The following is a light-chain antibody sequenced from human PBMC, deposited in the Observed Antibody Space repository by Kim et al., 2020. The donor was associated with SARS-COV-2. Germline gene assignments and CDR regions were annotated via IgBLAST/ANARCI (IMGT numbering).Light chain of an antibody. CDR2: VAS. V-gene: IGKV1-33*01. CDR1: QDIKKF. CDR3: QPYDNLRVI. Sequence: DIQMTQSPSSLSASVGDRVTITCQASQDIKKFLNWYQHKPGKAPKLLISVASNLETGVPSRFGGSGSGTDFTLTTTDLQPEDGATYYCQPYDNLRVIFGQGTRLEIK. J-gene: IGKJ5*01.